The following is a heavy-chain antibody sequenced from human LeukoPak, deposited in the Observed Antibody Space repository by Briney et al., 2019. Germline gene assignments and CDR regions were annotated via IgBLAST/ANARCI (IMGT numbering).Heavy chain of an antibody. CDR3: ARKYCTNGVCYGLDAFDI. CDR1: GFTFSSYE. V-gene: IGHV3-48*03. Sequence: GGSLRLSCAASGFTFSSYEMNWVRQAPGKGLEWVSYISSSGSTIYYADSVKGRFTISRDNAKNSLYLQMNSLRAEDTAVYYCARKYCTNGVCYGLDAFDICGQGTMVTVSS. J-gene: IGHJ3*02. CDR2: ISSSGSTI. D-gene: IGHD2-8*01.